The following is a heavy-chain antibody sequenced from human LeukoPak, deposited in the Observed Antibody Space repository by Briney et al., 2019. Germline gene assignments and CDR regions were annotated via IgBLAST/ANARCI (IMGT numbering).Heavy chain of an antibody. D-gene: IGHD2-2*01. Sequence: SETLSLTCAVYGGSFSGYYWSWIRQPPGKGLEWIGEINHSGSTNYNPSLKSRVTISVDTSKNQFSLKLSSVTAADTAVYYCARRRVVGYAGVWLGFDYWGQGTLVTVSS. CDR3: ARRRVVGYAGVWLGFDY. J-gene: IGHJ4*02. CDR2: INHSGST. CDR1: GGSFSGYY. V-gene: IGHV4-34*01.